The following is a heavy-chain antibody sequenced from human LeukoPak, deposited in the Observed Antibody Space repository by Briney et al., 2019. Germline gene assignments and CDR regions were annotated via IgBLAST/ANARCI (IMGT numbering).Heavy chain of an antibody. J-gene: IGHJ5*02. Sequence: SETLSLTCTVSGGSISSSSYYWDWIRQSPGKGLEWIGYIYYSGSTYYNPSLKSRVTISVDTSRNQFSLKLSSVTAADTAVYYCARTPYVSRGFGWFDPWGQGTLVTVSS. CDR2: IYYSGST. CDR1: GGSISSSSYY. D-gene: IGHD3-22*01. V-gene: IGHV4-39*07. CDR3: ARTPYVSRGFGWFDP.